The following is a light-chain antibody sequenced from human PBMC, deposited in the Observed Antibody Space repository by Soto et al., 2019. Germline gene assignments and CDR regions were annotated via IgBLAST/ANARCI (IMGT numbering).Light chain of an antibody. CDR2: EVN. V-gene: IGLV2-14*01. J-gene: IGLJ1*01. CDR1: SSDVGGYNY. Sequence: QSALTQPASVSGSPGQSISISCTGTSSDVGGYNYVSWYQQHPGKAPKLMIYEVNSRPSGVSNRFSGSKSGNTASLTISGLQAEDEADYYRSSYTSSSTLEVFGTGTKLTVL. CDR3: SSYTSSSTLEV.